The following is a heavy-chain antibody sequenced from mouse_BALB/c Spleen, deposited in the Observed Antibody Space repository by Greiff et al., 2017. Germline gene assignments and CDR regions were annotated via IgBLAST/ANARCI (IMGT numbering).Heavy chain of an antibody. D-gene: IGHD1-1*01. CDR2: IWAGGST. CDR1: GFSLTSYG. CDR3: ARGGITTVVPYFDY. J-gene: IGHJ2*01. V-gene: IGHV2-9*02. Sequence: VQLVESGPGLVAPSQSLSITCTVSGFSLTSYGVHWVRQPPGKGLEWLGVIWAGGSTNYNSALMSRLSISKDNSKSQVFLKMNSLQTDDTAMYYCARGGITTVVPYFDYWGQGTTLTVAS.